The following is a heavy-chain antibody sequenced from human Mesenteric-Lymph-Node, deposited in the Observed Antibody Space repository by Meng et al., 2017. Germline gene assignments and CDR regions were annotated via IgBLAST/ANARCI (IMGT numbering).Heavy chain of an antibody. V-gene: IGHV1-18*01. J-gene: IGHJ4*02. CDR3: AADLGRAYTYGFDY. CDR2: ISAYNGNT. Sequence: ASVKVSCKASGYTFTSYGISWVRQAPGQGLEWMGWISAYNGNTNYAQKLQGRVTMTTDTSTSTAYMELRSLRSEDTAMYYCAADLGRAYTYGFDYWGQGTLVTVSS. CDR1: GYTFTSYG. D-gene: IGHD5-18*01.